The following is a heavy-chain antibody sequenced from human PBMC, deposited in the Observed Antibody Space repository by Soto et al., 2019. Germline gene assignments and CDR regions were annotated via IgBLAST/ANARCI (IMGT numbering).Heavy chain of an antibody. J-gene: IGHJ6*02. D-gene: IGHD2-15*01. CDR3: ARKGHCSGGSCYQYYYYGMDV. Sequence: GGSLRLSCVASGFIFSSYGMHWVRQAPGKGLEWVAVIWYDGTNKYYADSVKGRFTISRDNSKNTLYLQMNSLRAEDTAVYYCARKGHCSGGSCYQYYYYGMDVWGQGTTVTVSS. CDR1: GFIFSSYG. CDR2: IWYDGTNK. V-gene: IGHV3-33*01.